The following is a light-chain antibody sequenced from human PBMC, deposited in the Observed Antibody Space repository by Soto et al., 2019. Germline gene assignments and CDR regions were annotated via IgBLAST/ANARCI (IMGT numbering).Light chain of an antibody. J-gene: IGKJ2*01. V-gene: IGKV3-15*01. CDR1: QSVSSN. CDR3: QQYNNWPPT. CDR2: GAS. Sequence: EIVMTQSPATLSVSPGERATLSCRASQSVSSNLVWYQQKPGQAPRLLIYGASPRATGIPARFSGSGSGTEFTLTISSLQSEDFALYYCQQYNNWPPTFGQGTKLEIK.